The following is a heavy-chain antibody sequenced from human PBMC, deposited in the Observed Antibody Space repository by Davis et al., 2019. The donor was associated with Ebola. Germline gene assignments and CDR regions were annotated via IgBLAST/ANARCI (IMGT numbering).Heavy chain of an antibody. CDR3: ARARRYCSSTSCYTNYYYYMDV. CDR2: ISGSGGST. J-gene: IGHJ6*03. V-gene: IGHV3-23*01. CDR1: GFTFSSYA. Sequence: PGGSLRLSCAASGFTFSSYAMSWVRQAPGKGLEWVSAISGSGGSTYYADSVKGRFTISRDNAKNSLYLQMNSLRAEDTAVYYCARARRYCSSTSCYTNYYYYMDVWGKGTTVTVSS. D-gene: IGHD2-2*02.